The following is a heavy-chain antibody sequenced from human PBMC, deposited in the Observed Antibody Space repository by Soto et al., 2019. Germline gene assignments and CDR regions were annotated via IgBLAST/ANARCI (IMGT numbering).Heavy chain of an antibody. Sequence: KASETLSLTCAVYGGSFSGHYWSWIRQPPGKGLEWIGEVNHNGNTNENPSLKSRITISVDTSKDQFSLKLRSVTAADTAVYYCARGITMIAPDKSYFDSWGQGGLVTVSS. CDR2: VNHNGNT. V-gene: IGHV4-34*01. D-gene: IGHD3-22*01. CDR3: ARGITMIAPDKSYFDS. CDR1: GGSFSGHY. J-gene: IGHJ4*02.